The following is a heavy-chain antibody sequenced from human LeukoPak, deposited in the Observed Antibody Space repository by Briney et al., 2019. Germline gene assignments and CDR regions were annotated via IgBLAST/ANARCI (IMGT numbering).Heavy chain of an antibody. CDR2: ISGSGGST. CDR3: AKEIGGSYYPGTFDY. J-gene: IGHJ4*02. V-gene: IGHV3-23*01. Sequence: GGSLRLSCAASGFTFSSYSMNWVRQAPGKGLEWVSAISGSGGSTYYADSVKGRFTISRDNSKNTLYLQMNSLRAEDTAVYYCAKEIGGSYYPGTFDYWGQGTLVTVSS. D-gene: IGHD1-26*01. CDR1: GFTFSSYS.